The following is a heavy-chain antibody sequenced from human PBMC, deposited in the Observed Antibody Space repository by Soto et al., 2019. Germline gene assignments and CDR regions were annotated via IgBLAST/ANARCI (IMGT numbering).Heavy chain of an antibody. D-gene: IGHD3-10*01. CDR2: IYHAGRP. V-gene: IGHV4-4*02. J-gene: IGHJ3*02. CDR1: GGSIRSSSW. CDR3: ARASSFRGDFDI. Sequence: SETLSLTCAVSGGSIRSSSWWTWLRQSPGKGLEWIGEIYHAGRPNYNPSFQSRVTISADTSKNFFSLRLSSVTAADTAMYYCARASSFRGDFDIWGQGTAVTVSS.